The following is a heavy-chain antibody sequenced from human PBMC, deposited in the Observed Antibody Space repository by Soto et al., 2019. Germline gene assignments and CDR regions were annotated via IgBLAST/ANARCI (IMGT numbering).Heavy chain of an antibody. Sequence: GGSLRLSCAASGFSVSSDYRSWVRQAPGRVLGWVSLIYSGGDTYYADSVKGRFTISRDISSNTIYLHMTSLRADDTAIYSCTRAGSDPGNFYISNYYAMDVWGRGTTVTVSS. CDR2: IYSGGDT. D-gene: IGHD3-10*01. CDR3: TRAGSDPGNFYISNYYAMDV. V-gene: IGHV3-53*01. J-gene: IGHJ6*02. CDR1: GFSVSSDY.